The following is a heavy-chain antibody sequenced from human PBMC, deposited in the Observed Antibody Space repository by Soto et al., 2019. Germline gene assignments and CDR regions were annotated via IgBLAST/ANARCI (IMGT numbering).Heavy chain of an antibody. D-gene: IGHD1-26*01. CDR3: ARDRGGSYSVDS. CDR2: IIPVFCTA. J-gene: IGHJ5*01. CDR1: GGVFRNYA. V-gene: IGHV1-69*01. Sequence: QVQLVQAGAEVKKPGSSVKVSCKASGGVFRNYAINWVRQAPGQGLEWMGGIIPVFCTADYPQKFQGRVTITADESTTTAYMELTSLKTEDTAVYFCARDRGGSYSVDSWGQGTLVTVAS.